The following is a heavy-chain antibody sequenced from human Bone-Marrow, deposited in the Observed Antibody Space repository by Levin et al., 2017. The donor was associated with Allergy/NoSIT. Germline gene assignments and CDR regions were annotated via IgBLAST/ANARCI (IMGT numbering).Heavy chain of an antibody. Sequence: PSETLSLTCTVSGASISSGNHYWSWIRQPAGKGLEWLGRMFTRGATAYNPSLNGRVTVSLDTSTNLFSLTLTSVTAADTAVYFCARDDDLSFAFHFWGQGTLVTVSS. V-gene: IGHV4-61*02. D-gene: IGHD1-1*01. CDR2: MFTRGAT. J-gene: IGHJ4*02. CDR1: GASISSGNHY. CDR3: ARDDDLSFAFHF.